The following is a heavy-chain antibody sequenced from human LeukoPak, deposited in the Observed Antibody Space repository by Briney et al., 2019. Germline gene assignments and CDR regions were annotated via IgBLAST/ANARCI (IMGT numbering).Heavy chain of an antibody. CDR1: GGSISSYY. J-gene: IGHJ3*02. V-gene: IGHV4-4*07. CDR3: ARIYGPDAFDI. D-gene: IGHD3-10*01. Sequence: SETLSLTCTVSGGSISSYYWSWIRQPAGKGLKWIGRIYTSGSTNYNPSLKSRVTMSVDTSKNQFSLKLSSVTAADTAVYYCARIYGPDAFDIWGQGTMVTVSS. CDR2: IYTSGST.